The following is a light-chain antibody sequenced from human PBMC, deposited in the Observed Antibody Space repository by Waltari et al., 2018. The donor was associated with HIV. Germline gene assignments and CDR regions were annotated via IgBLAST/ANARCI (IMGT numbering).Light chain of an antibody. Sequence: QSALTQPASVSGSPGQSITISCTGTSGDVGGYNFVSWYQKHPGKAPKLIIYNVNSRRSGVSIRCSGSGSANAASLTISGLQAEVEADYFCSSYTSSGPRYVLFGGGTRLTVL. CDR3: SSYTSSGPRYVL. CDR1: SGDVGGYNF. V-gene: IGLV2-14*03. J-gene: IGLJ2*01. CDR2: NVN.